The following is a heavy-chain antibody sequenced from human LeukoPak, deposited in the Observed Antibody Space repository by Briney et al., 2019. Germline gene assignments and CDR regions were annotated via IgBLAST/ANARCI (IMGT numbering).Heavy chain of an antibody. CDR1: GGSFSGYY. Sequence: SETLSLTCAVYGGSFSGYYWSWIRQPPGKGLEWIGEINHSGSTNYNPSLKSRVTISVDTSKNQFSLKLSSVTAADTAVYYCARADYDFWSGYSNGMDVWGQGTTVTVSS. CDR2: INHSGST. J-gene: IGHJ6*02. CDR3: ARADYDFWSGYSNGMDV. D-gene: IGHD3-3*01. V-gene: IGHV4-34*01.